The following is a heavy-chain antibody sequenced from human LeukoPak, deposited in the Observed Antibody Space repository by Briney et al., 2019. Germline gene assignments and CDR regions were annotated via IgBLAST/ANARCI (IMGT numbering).Heavy chain of an antibody. CDR1: GGSISSGGYY. CDR3: ARGEGVVVPAATYRGNWFDP. CDR2: IYYSGST. Sequence: SETLSLTCTVSGGSISSGGYYWSWIRQHPGKGLEWIGYIYYSGSTYYNPSLKSRVTISVDTSKNQFSLKLSSATAADTAVYYCARGEGVVVPAATYRGNWFDPWGQGTLVTVSS. J-gene: IGHJ5*02. D-gene: IGHD2-2*01. V-gene: IGHV4-31*03.